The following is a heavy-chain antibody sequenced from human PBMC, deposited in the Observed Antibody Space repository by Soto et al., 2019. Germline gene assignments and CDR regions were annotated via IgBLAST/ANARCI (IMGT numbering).Heavy chain of an antibody. CDR1: GFTFSSYA. J-gene: IGHJ5*02. D-gene: IGHD5-12*01. CDR3: AKSFGYDYDNWFDP. CDR2: ISGSGGST. V-gene: IGHV3-23*01. Sequence: EVQLLESGGGLVQPGGSLRLSCAASGFTFSSYAMSWVRQAPGKGLEWVSAISGSGGSTYYADSVKGRFTISRDKSTNTLYLQMNSLRAEDTAVYYCAKSFGYDYDNWFDPWGQGTLVTVSS.